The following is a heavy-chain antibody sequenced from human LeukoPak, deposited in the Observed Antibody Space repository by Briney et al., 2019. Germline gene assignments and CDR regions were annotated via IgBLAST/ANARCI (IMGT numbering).Heavy chain of an antibody. CDR3: ARDHRNAGVFDY. V-gene: IGHV3-53*01. CDR2: IYVGGST. D-gene: IGHD2-2*01. Sequence: PGGSLRLSCAASGFTVSSNYMSWVRQAPGKGLEWLSVIYVGGSTFYADSVKGRFTISRDNSKNTLYLQINSLRADDTAVYYCARDHRNAGVFDYLGQGTLVTVSS. J-gene: IGHJ4*02. CDR1: GFTVSSNY.